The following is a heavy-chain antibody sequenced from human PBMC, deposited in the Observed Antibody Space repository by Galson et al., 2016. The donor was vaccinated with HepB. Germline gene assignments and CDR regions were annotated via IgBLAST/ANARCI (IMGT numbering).Heavy chain of an antibody. CDR3: ARRGSVYYTGEHY. CDR1: GYSFSTYW. V-gene: IGHV5-51*01. CDR2: IYPGASDT. D-gene: IGHD3-3*01. J-gene: IGHJ4*02. Sequence: QSGAEVKKPGESLKISCKGSGYSFSTYWIGWVRQMPGKGLEWMGIIYPGASDTRYSPSFQGQVTISADKSTSTAYLQWNSLKASDTAMYYCARRGSVYYTGEHYWGQGTLVTVAS.